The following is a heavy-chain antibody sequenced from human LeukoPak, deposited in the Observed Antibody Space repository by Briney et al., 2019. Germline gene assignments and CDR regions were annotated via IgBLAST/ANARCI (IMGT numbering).Heavy chain of an antibody. CDR2: IQEDGRQK. CDR3: ARDNIVGATGGV. V-gene: IGHV3-7*01. D-gene: IGHD1-26*01. J-gene: IGHJ4*02. Sequence: GGSLRLSCAASGFTFSTYWMTWVRQAPGKGLEWVASIQEDGRQKNYVDSVQGRFTISRDNAKNSLYLQMNSLRAEDTAVYYCARDNIVGATGGVWGQGTLVTVSS. CDR1: GFTFSTYW.